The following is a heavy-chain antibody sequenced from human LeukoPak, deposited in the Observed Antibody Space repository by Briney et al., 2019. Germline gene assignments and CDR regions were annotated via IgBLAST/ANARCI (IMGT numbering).Heavy chain of an antibody. CDR1: GGTFSSYA. CDR3: AREDGSSWTVFDY. CDR2: IIPIFGTA. D-gene: IGHD6-13*01. J-gene: IGHJ4*02. V-gene: IGHV1-69*13. Sequence: SVKVSCKASGGTFSSYAISWVRQAPGQGLEWMGGIIPIFGTANYAQKFQGRVTITADESTSTAYMELSSLRSEGTAVYYCAREDGSSWTVFDYWGQGTLVTVSS.